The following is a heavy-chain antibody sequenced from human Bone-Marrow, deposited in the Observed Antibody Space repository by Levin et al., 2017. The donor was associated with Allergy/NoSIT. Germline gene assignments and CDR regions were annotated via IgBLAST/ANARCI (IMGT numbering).Heavy chain of an antibody. Sequence: PSETLSLTCTVSGVSMKSADYYWAWIRQSPEKGLEWLGYVYSSGGSLFNPSLNSRLTMSLDTSSNQFSLDLSSLTAADTAIYYCARTDFGAFDTWGQGVLVTVSS. V-gene: IGHV4-30-4*01. CDR1: GVSMKSADYY. CDR2: VYSSGGS. J-gene: IGHJ5*02. CDR3: ARTDFGAFDT. D-gene: IGHD4-17*01.